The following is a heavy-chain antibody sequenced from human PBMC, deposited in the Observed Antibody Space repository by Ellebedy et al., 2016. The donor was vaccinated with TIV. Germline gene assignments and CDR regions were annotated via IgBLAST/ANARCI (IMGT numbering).Heavy chain of an antibody. J-gene: IGHJ4*02. CDR1: GYNFANYW. CDR3: ARTLGGGISSGFGY. D-gene: IGHD3-16*01. V-gene: IGHV5-51*01. CDR2: IYPGDSDI. Sequence: GESLKISCKGSGYNFANYWIGWVRQMPGKGPEWVGIIYPGDSDIRYSPSFQGHVTFSADTSISTAYLQWSGLKASDSAIYYCARTLGGGISSGFGYWGQGTLVTASS.